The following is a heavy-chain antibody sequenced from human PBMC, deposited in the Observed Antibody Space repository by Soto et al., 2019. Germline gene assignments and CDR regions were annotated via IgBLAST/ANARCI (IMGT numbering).Heavy chain of an antibody. D-gene: IGHD1-7*01. Sequence: SETLSLTRAVYGGSFSGYYWSWIRQPPGKGLEWIGEINHSGSTNYNPSLKSRVTISVDTSKNQFSLKLISVTAADTAVYYCARGSKRITGTSWFDPWGQGTLGTVSS. CDR3: ARGSKRITGTSWFDP. J-gene: IGHJ5*02. CDR1: GGSFSGYY. CDR2: INHSGST. V-gene: IGHV4-34*01.